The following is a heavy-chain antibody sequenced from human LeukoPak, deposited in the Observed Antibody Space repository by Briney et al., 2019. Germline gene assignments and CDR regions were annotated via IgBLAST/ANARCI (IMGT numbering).Heavy chain of an antibody. CDR3: TRDDGVGTGWDALDI. CDR1: GFTFSRHW. D-gene: IGHD5-18*01. CDR2: IKQDGSEK. J-gene: IGHJ3*02. Sequence: GGSLRLSCAASGFTFSRHWMSWVRQAPGKGLEWVANIKQDGSEKYYVDSVKGRFAISRDNAKNSLYLQMNSLRAEDTAVYYCTRDDGVGTGWDALDIWGQGTMVTVSS. V-gene: IGHV3-7*01.